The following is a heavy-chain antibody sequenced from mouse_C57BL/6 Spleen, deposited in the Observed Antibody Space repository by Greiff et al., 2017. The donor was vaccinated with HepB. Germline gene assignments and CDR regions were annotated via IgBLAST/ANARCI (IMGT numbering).Heavy chain of an antibody. D-gene: IGHD1-1*01. CDR2: IYPGDGDN. Sequence: VQLQQSGAELVKPGASVKISCKASGYAFSSYWMNWVKQRPGKGLEWIGQIYPGDGDNNYNGKFKGKATMTADTSSSTAYMQLSSLTSEDSAVYFCARSIFITTVGYFDVWGTGTTVTVSS. CDR3: ARSIFITTVGYFDV. V-gene: IGHV1-80*01. J-gene: IGHJ1*03. CDR1: GYAFSSYW.